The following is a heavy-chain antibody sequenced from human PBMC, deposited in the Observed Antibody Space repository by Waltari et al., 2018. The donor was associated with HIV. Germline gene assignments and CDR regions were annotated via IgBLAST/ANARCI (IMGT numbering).Heavy chain of an antibody. V-gene: IGHV1-18*01. Sequence: QIRLFQSDHAVRKPGASVTISCSTSAYPFINYHVTLVRQSLGQRLDWMGGITRYTANTNYTRESQGRVTLTTDAAAATAYLELRDLRPDDTAMYFCTRGNIWGSYRYFDYWGPGTLVTVS. CDR3: TRGNIWGSYRYFDY. CDR1: AYPFINYH. D-gene: IGHD3-16*02. J-gene: IGHJ4*02. CDR2: ITRYTANT.